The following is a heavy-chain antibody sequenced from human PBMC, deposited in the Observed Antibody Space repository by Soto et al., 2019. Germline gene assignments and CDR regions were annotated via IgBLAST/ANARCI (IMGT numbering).Heavy chain of an antibody. CDR3: AKDSPSYTTSPFYFDS. CDR2: ITSNGDST. CDR1: GFDFNKYA. V-gene: IGHV3-23*01. Sequence: GGSRRLSCAAFGFDFNKYAMTWGRQAPGKGLQWVSSITSNGDSTYYADSVKGRFTTSRDNSKYTLYLQMNSLRADDTAVFYCAKDSPSYTTSPFYFDSWGQGTLVTVSS. J-gene: IGHJ4*02. D-gene: IGHD2-2*02.